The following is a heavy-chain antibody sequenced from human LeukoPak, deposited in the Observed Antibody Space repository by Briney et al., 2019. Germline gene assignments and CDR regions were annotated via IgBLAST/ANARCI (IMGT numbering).Heavy chain of an antibody. J-gene: IGHJ4*02. V-gene: IGHV3-23*01. CDR3: AKVSVCYGCYLDY. Sequence: PGGTLRLSCAVSGFTFSSYAMTWVRQAPGKGLEWVSAITSSGGGTFYADSVKGRFTISRDNSKNTLYLQMHSLRAEDTAIYYCAKVSVCYGCYLDYWGQGTLVTVS. CDR1: GFTFSSYA. CDR2: ITSSGGGT. D-gene: IGHD3-16*01.